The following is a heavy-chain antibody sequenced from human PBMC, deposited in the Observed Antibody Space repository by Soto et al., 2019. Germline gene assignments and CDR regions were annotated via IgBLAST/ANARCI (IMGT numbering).Heavy chain of an antibody. CDR1: GFTFSSYA. V-gene: IGHV3-23*01. CDR3: AKGGGDYSVHNYYYYYYMDV. CDR2: ISGSGGST. D-gene: IGHD4-17*01. Sequence: GGSLRLSCAASGFTFSSYAMSWVRQAPGKGLEWVSAISGSGGSTYYADSVKGRFTISRDNSKNTLYLQMNSLRAEDTAVYYCAKGGGDYSVHNYYYYYYMDVWGKGTTVTVSS. J-gene: IGHJ6*03.